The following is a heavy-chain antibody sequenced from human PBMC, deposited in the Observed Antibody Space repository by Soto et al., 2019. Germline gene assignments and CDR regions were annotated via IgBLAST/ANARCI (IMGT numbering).Heavy chain of an antibody. CDR1: GINFRSYA. CDR2: ISSKGGST. V-gene: IGHV3-64D*06. J-gene: IGHJ3*02. CDR3: VNFKIVVVPAAMTDAFDI. D-gene: IGHD2-2*01. Sequence: EVQLVESGGGLVQPGGSLKTPRSTPGINFRSYAMPLVPQAPGEGLEYVSAISSKGGSTYYADSVKGRFTISRDNSKNTLYLQMSSLRAEDTAVYYCVNFKIVVVPAAMTDAFDIWGQGTMVTVSS.